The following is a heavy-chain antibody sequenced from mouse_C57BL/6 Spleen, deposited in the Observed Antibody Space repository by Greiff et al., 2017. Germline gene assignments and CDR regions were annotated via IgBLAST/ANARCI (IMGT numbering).Heavy chain of an antibody. V-gene: IGHV3-5*01. CDR1: GISITTGNYR. J-gene: IGHJ2*01. CDR2: IYYSGTI. Sequence: EVQLQQSGPGLVKPSQTVFLTCTVTGISITTGNYRWSWIRQFPGNKLEWIGYIYYSGTITYNPSLTSRTTITRDTPKNQFFLEMNSLTAEDTATYYCAREGNYPYYFDYWGQGTTLTVSS. D-gene: IGHD2-1*01. CDR3: AREGNYPYYFDY.